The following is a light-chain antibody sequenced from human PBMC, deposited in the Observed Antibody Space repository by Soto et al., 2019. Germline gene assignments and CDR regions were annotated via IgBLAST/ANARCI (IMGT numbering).Light chain of an antibody. CDR1: ALPKQY. Sequence: SYELTQPPSVSVSPGQTARITCSGEALPKQYAYWYQQKPGQAPVLVIYKDSERPSGIPERFSGSSSGTTVTLTISGVQAEDEADYYCQSADSSGTSWVFGGGIKLTVL. CDR2: KDS. J-gene: IGLJ3*02. CDR3: QSADSSGTSWV. V-gene: IGLV3-25*03.